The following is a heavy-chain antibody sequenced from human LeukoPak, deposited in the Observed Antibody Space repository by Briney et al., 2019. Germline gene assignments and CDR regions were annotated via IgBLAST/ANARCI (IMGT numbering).Heavy chain of an antibody. CDR3: AAMIGYFDY. V-gene: IGHV4-61*02. CDR2: MYTNGNT. Sequence: SETMSLTCAVSGGFIRSGNYDWSWIRQPAGKRLEWIARMYTNGNTDYNPSLKSRVTISADTAKNHFSLKLTSVTAADTAVYYCAAMIGYFDYWGQGILVTVSS. D-gene: IGHD3-22*01. J-gene: IGHJ4*02. CDR1: GGFIRSGNYD.